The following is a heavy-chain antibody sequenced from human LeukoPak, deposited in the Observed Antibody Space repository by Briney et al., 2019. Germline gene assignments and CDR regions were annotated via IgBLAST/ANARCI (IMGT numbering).Heavy chain of an antibody. CDR3: AREGPLWYYYYMDV. D-gene: IGHD3-10*01. V-gene: IGHV4-39*07. J-gene: IGHJ6*03. CDR1: GGSISSSSYY. Sequence: PSETLSLTCTVSGGSISSSSYYWGWIRQPPGKGLEWIGSIYYSGSTYYNPSLKSRVTISVDTSKNQFSLKLSSVTAADTAVYYCAREGPLWYYYYMDVWGKGTTVTISS. CDR2: IYYSGST.